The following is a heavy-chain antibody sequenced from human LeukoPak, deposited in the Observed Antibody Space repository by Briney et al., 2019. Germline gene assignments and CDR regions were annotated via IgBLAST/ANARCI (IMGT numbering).Heavy chain of an antibody. CDR3: ARSKYYYGSGSYYPLFDY. Sequence: QPGGSLRLSCAASGFTFSVAAMTWVRQAPGKGLEWVSLIGASGESTYYADSVKGRFTISRENAKNSLYLQMNSLRAGDTAVYYCARSKYYYGSGSYYPLFDYWGQGTLVTVSS. CDR2: IGASGEST. V-gene: IGHV3-23*01. CDR1: GFTFSVAA. D-gene: IGHD3-10*01. J-gene: IGHJ4*02.